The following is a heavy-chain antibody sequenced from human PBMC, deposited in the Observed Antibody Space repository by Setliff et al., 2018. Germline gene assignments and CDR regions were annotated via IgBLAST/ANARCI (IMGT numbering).Heavy chain of an antibody. J-gene: IGHJ4*01. Sequence: PSETLSLTCTVSDDSFTSSRYYWGWIRQAPGSGLEWIGSISYSGTPYYNASVDSRGTISINTSRNQFPLELRSVTVADTATYYCVRPGGATGVARHFDYWGSGILVTVSS. D-gene: IGHD5-12*01. V-gene: IGHV4-39*01. CDR2: ISYSGTP. CDR3: VRPGGATGVARHFDY. CDR1: DDSFTSSRYY.